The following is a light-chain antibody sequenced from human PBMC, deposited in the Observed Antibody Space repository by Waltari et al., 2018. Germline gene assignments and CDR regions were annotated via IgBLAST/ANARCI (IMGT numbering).Light chain of an antibody. CDR3: QHYVRLPVT. V-gene: IGKV3-20*01. CDR1: QSVSRT. CDR2: GAS. Sequence: ETVLTQSPGTLALSPGGRATLSCRASQSVSRTLAWYQQQPGQAPRLLIYGASTRATGIPDRFSGSGSGTDFSLTISRLGPEDFAVYYCQHYVRLPVTFGQGTKVEIK. J-gene: IGKJ1*01.